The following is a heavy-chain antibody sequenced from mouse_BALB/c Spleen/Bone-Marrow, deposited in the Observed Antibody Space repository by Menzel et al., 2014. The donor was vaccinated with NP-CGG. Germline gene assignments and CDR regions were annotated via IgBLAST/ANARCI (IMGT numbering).Heavy chain of an antibody. CDR2: IDPANGNT. V-gene: IGHV14-3*02. J-gene: IGHJ2*01. CDR3: ARYDYGVYFDY. D-gene: IGHD2-4*01. CDR1: GFNIKDTY. Sequence: VQLQQSGAEVVKPGASVKLSCTASGFNIKDTYMHWVKQRPEQGLEWIGRIDPANGNTKYDPKFQGKTTITADTSSNTAYLQHSSLTSEDTAVYYCARYDYGVYFDYWGQGTTLTVSS.